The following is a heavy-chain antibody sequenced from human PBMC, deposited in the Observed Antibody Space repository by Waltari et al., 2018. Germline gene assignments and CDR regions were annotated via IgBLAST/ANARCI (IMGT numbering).Heavy chain of an antibody. CDR1: GGSISSGSYY. J-gene: IGHJ4*02. CDR2: IYTSGST. Sequence: QVQLQESGPGLVKPSQTLSLTCHVSGGSISSGSYYWSWIRQPAGKGLEWIGRIYTSGSTNYNPSLKSRVTISVDTSKNQFSLKLSSVTAAYTAVYYCASIYGDSVDYWGQGTLVTVSS. D-gene: IGHD4-17*01. CDR3: ASIYGDSVDY. V-gene: IGHV4-61*02.